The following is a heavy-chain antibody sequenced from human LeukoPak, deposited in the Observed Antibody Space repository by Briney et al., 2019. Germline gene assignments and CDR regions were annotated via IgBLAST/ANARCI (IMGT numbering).Heavy chain of an antibody. Sequence: SQTLSLTCTVSGGSISSGGYCWSWIRQHPGKGLEWIGYIYYSGSTYYNPSLKSRVTISVDTSKNQFSLKLSSVTAADTAVYYCARGRVAAAVVGYFDYWGQGTLVTVSS. V-gene: IGHV4-31*03. CDR2: IYYSGST. D-gene: IGHD6-13*01. J-gene: IGHJ4*02. CDR1: GGSISSGGYC. CDR3: ARGRVAAAVVGYFDY.